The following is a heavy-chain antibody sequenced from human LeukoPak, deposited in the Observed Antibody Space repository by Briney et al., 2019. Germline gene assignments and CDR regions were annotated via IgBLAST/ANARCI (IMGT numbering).Heavy chain of an antibody. Sequence: PGGSLRLSCAASGFTFDDYAMHWVRQAPGKGLEWVSGISSNSGSVGYADSVKGRFTISRDNAKNSLYLQMNSLRAEDTALYYCPKVEIAATILRYYFDDWGKEPRVTVPS. J-gene: IGHJ4*02. CDR1: GFTFDDYA. CDR2: ISSNSGSV. D-gene: IGHD5-12*01. V-gene: IGHV3-9*01. CDR3: PKVEIAATILRYYFDD.